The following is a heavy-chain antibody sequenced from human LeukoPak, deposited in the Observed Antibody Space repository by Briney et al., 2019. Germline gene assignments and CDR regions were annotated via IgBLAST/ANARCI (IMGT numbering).Heavy chain of an antibody. CDR3: ARVQAVQLWPTLFDY. V-gene: IGHV3-66*01. J-gene: IGHJ4*02. Sequence: GGSLRLSCAASGFSVSSNYMSWVRQAPGKGLEWVSVIYSGGSIYYADSVKGRFTISRDNSKNTLYLQMNSLRAEDTAVYYCARVQAVQLWPTLFDYWGQGTLVTVSS. D-gene: IGHD5-18*01. CDR1: GFSVSSNY. CDR2: IYSGGSI.